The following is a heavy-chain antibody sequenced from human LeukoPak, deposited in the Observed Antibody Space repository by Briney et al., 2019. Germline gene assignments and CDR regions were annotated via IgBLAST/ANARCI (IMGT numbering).Heavy chain of an antibody. V-gene: IGHV3-23*01. J-gene: IGHJ4*02. D-gene: IGHD1-20*01. CDR1: GFTFSSYA. CDR3: ARGSQPYVTGTTSFDY. CDR2: ISGSGDNT. Sequence: GGSLRLSCAASGFTFSSYAMSWVRQVPGKGLEWVSVISGSGDNTYYADSVKGRFTISRDNSKNTLYLQMNSLRAEDTAVYHCARGSQPYVTGTTSFDYWGQGTLVTVSS.